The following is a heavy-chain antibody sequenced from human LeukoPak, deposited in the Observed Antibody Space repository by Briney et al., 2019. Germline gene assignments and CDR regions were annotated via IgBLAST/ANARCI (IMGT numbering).Heavy chain of an antibody. J-gene: IGHJ4*02. D-gene: IGHD5-24*01. V-gene: IGHV3-74*01. CDR1: IFTFSSYW. CDR2: INSDGSST. CDR3: ARGDGDLLGFPEDYFDY. Sequence: GGSLRLSCASCIFTFSSYWMHWVRQAPGKGLVWVSRINSDGSSTSYADSVKGRFTISRDNAKNTLYLQMNSLRAEDTAVYYCARGDGDLLGFPEDYFDYWGQGTLVTVSS.